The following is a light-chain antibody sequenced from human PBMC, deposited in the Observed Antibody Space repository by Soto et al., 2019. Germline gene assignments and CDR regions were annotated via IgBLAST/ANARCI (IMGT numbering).Light chain of an antibody. Sequence: QSVLTQPASVSGSPGQSITISCTGTSSDVGGYNLVSWYQQHPGKTPKLMIYEGSKRPSGVSNRFSGSKSGNTASLTIFGLQAEDEADYYCCSYAGSSPLLFGGGTQLTVL. CDR2: EGS. V-gene: IGLV2-23*01. CDR3: CSYAGSSPLL. CDR1: SSDVGGYNL. J-gene: IGLJ2*01.